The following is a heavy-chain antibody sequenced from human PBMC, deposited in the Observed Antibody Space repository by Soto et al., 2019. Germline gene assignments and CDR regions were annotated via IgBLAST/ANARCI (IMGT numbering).Heavy chain of an antibody. J-gene: IGHJ4*02. Sequence: EVQLVESGGGLVQPGGSLRLSCAASGFTFRTYAMNWVRQVPGKGLEWVSYISHSSSTIYYADSVKGRFTISRDNAKNSLYLQMDSLRDEDTAIYYCARDRGWTGYDVEYWGQGTLVTVSS. CDR3: ARDRGWTGYDVEY. CDR1: GFTFRTYA. D-gene: IGHD5-12*01. CDR2: ISHSSSTI. V-gene: IGHV3-48*02.